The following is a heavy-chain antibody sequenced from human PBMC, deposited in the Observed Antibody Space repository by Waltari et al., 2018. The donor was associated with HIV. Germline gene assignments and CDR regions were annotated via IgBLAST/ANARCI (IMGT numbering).Heavy chain of an antibody. CDR1: GYTFTGYY. J-gene: IGHJ4*02. CDR2: NNPDNGGT. D-gene: IGHD2-15*01. V-gene: IGHV1-2*02. CDR3: ARDICNGGSCYSYYFDY. Sequence: QVQLVQSGAEVKKPGASVKISCKASGYTFTGYYMHWVRQAPGQGLEWMGWNNPDNGGTKDAQKVQGRVTMTRDTAISTAYMELSRLGSDDTAVYYCARDICNGGSCYSYYFDYWGQGTLVTVSS.